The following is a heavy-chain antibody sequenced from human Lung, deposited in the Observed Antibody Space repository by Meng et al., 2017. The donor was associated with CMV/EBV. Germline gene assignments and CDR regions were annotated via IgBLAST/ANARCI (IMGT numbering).Heavy chain of an antibody. D-gene: IGHD5/OR15-5a*01. J-gene: IGHJ4*02. V-gene: IGHV3-7*01. Sequence: EXMKISCAASGFTFSTDWMTWVRQAPGKGLGWVANINPDGSAKYYVDSVKGRFTISRDNAMNSLYLQMNSLRAEDTAVYYCARSTSRWGQGTLVTVSS. CDR3: ARSTSR. CDR1: GFTFSTDW. CDR2: INPDGSAK.